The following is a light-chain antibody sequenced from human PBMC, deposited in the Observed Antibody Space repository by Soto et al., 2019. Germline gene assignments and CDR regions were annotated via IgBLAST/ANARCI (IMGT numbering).Light chain of an antibody. CDR3: QQRSNWPPNT. V-gene: IGKV3-11*01. Sequence: EIVLTQSPATLSLSPGERATLSCRASQSVSSYLAWYQQKPGQAPRLLIYDASNRATGIPARFSGSGSGTDFTLTISSRETEDFAVYYCQQRSNWPPNTFGQGTRLEIK. CDR1: QSVSSY. J-gene: IGKJ5*01. CDR2: DAS.